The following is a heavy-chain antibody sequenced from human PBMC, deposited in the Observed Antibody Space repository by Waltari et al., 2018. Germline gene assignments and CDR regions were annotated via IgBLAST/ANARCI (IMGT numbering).Heavy chain of an antibody. V-gene: IGHV1-69*05. Sequence: QVQLVQSGAEVKKPGSSVKVSCKASGGTFSSYAISWVRQAPGQGLEWMGGSIPIVWTANFAQKVQGRVTITTNESPSTADMELSSLRSEDTAVYYFARDLGRAVAGTIGYWGQGTLVTVSS. CDR3: ARDLGRAVAGTIGY. J-gene: IGHJ4*02. D-gene: IGHD6-19*01. CDR2: SIPIVWTA. CDR1: GGTFSSYA.